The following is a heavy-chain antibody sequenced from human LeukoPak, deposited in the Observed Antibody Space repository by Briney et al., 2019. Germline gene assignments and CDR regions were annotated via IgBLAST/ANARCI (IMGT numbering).Heavy chain of an antibody. CDR3: VRDPSGHGMDV. J-gene: IGHJ6*02. CDR1: GFTFSTYD. Sequence: PGGSLRLSCAASGFTFSTYDMHWVRQVTGKGLEWVSMIGKAGDTYCPGSVKGRFTISRENAKNSLYLEMNSLRVGDTAVYYCVRDPSGHGMDVWGRGTTVTVSS. CDR2: IGKAGDT. D-gene: IGHD3-10*01. V-gene: IGHV3-13*01.